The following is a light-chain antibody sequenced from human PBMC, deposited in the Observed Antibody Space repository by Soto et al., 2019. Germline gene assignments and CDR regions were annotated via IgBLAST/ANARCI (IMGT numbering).Light chain of an antibody. CDR1: QDIRNS. CDR3: QQYKNWPLT. V-gene: IGKV1-NL1*01. Sequence: DMQMTQSPSFMSASVGDRVSIXXQASQDIRNSLNWYQQKPGTAPNIXIYGASTRATGIPARFSGSGSGTEFTLTISSLQSEDFAVYYCQQYKNWPLTFGGGTKVDIK. J-gene: IGKJ4*01. CDR2: GAS.